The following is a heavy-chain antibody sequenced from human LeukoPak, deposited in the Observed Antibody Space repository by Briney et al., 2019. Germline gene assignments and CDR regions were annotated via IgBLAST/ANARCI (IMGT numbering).Heavy chain of an antibody. J-gene: IGHJ3*02. CDR2: IYYSGST. V-gene: IGHV4-39*01. CDR1: GGSISSYY. Sequence: PSETLSLTCTVSGGSISSYYWGWIRQPPGKGLEWIGSIYYSGSTYYNASLKSRVTISVDRSKNQFSLKVTSVTAADTAVYYCARHNWFGQNAFDIWGQGTMVTVSS. D-gene: IGHD3-10*01. CDR3: ARHNWFGQNAFDI.